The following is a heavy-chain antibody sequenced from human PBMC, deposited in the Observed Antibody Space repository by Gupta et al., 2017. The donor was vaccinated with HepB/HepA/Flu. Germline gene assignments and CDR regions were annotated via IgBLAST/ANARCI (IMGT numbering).Heavy chain of an antibody. J-gene: IGHJ4*02. CDR2: IYYSGST. CDR1: GGSIRSGGYY. Sequence: QVQLQESGPGLVKPSQTLSLTCTVSGGSIRSGGYYWSWIRQHAGKGLEWMGYIYYSGSTYYNPSLRSRVTISVDTSKNQFSLKLSSVTAADTAVYYCARGPKGGLLFEYYFDYWGQGTLVTVSS. V-gene: IGHV4-31*03. D-gene: IGHD2-21*01. CDR3: ARGPKGGLLFEYYFDY.